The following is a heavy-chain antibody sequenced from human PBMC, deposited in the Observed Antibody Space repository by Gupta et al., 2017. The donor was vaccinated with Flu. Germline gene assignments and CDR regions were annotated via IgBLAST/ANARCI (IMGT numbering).Heavy chain of an antibody. CDR2: IRSKANSYAT. CDR1: GFTFSGSA. V-gene: IGHV3-73*02. J-gene: IGHJ4*02. Sequence: EVQLVESGGGLVQPGGSLKLSCAASGFTFSGSAMHWVRQASGKGLEWVGRIRSKANSYATAYAASVKGRFTISRDDSKNTAYLQMNSLKTEDTAVYYCTSPRIVGATTGSYWGQGTLVTVSS. CDR3: TSPRIVGATTGSY. D-gene: IGHD1-26*01.